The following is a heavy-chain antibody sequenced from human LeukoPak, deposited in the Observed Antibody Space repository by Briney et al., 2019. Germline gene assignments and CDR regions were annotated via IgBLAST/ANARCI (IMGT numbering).Heavy chain of an antibody. Sequence: PSETLSLTCTVSGGSVSSGSYYWSWIRQPPGKGLEWIGYIYYSGSTNYNPSLKSRVTISADTSKNQFTLKLSSVTAADTAVYYCARGGLYKFDYWGQGTLVTVSS. CDR2: IYYSGST. CDR1: GGSVSSGSYY. J-gene: IGHJ4*02. D-gene: IGHD5-24*01. V-gene: IGHV4-61*01. CDR3: ARGGLYKFDY.